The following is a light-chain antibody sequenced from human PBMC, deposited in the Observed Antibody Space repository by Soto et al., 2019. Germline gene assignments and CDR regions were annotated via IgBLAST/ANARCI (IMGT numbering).Light chain of an antibody. Sequence: EIVLTQSPGTLSLSPGERATLSCRSSQSVSSSYLAWYQQQPGQAPRLLIYDASNSATGIPDRFSGSGSGTDFTLTISRLEPEDFALYYCPQYGIPPTFGQGTKVDIK. CDR2: DAS. J-gene: IGKJ1*01. CDR3: PQYGIPPT. CDR1: QSVSSSY. V-gene: IGKV3-20*01.